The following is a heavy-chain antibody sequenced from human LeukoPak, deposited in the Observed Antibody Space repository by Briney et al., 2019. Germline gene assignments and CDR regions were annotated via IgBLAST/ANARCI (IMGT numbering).Heavy chain of an antibody. V-gene: IGHV3-33*01. CDR1: GFTFSSYG. Sequence: GGSLRLSCAASGFTFSSYGMHWVRQAPGKGLEWVAVIWYDGSNKYYADSVKGRFTISRGNSKNTLYLQMNSLRAEDTAVYYCARVGSGSYYAEYWGQGTLVTVSS. D-gene: IGHD3-10*01. J-gene: IGHJ4*02. CDR3: ARVGSGSYYAEY. CDR2: IWYDGSNK.